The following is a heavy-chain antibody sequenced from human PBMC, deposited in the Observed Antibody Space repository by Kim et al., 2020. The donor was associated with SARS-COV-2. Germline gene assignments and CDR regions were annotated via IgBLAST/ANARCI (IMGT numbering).Heavy chain of an antibody. CDR3: ARVPANTGFAFDI. D-gene: IGHD5-18*01. Sequence: AQTFQGRVPITADKPTSTAYMELSSLRSEDTAVYYCARVPANTGFAFDIWGQGTMVTVSS. V-gene: IGHV1-69*04. J-gene: IGHJ3*02.